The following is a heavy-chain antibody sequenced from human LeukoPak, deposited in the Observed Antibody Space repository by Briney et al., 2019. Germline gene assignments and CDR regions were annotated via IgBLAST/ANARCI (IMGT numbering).Heavy chain of an antibody. V-gene: IGHV3-49*03. CDR2: IRSKAYGGTT. D-gene: IGHD3-10*01. Sequence: GGSLRLSCTASGFTFGDYAMSWFRQAPGKGLEWVGFIRSKAYGGTTEYAASVKGRFTISRDDSKSIAYLQMNSLKTEDTAVYYCTRGRITMVRGSRLTNWFDPWGQGTLVTVSS. J-gene: IGHJ5*02. CDR3: TRGRITMVRGSRLTNWFDP. CDR1: GFTFGDYA.